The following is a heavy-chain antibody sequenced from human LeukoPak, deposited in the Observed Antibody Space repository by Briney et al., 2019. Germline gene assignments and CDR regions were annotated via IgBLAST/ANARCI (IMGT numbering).Heavy chain of an antibody. CDR3: ARDNPPCTSCQQGHFDY. V-gene: IGHV3-30-3*01. CDR2: ISYDGSNK. J-gene: IGHJ4*02. D-gene: IGHD2-2*01. Sequence: PGGSLRLSCAASGFTFSSYAMSWVRQAPGKGLEWVAVISYDGSNKYYADSVKGRFTISRDNSKNTLYLQMNSLRAEDTAVYYCARDNPPCTSCQQGHFDYWGQGTLVTVSS. CDR1: GFTFSSYA.